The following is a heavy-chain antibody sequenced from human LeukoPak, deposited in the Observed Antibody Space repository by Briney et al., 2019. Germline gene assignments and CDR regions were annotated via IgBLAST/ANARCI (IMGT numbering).Heavy chain of an antibody. CDR3: ARDTAGNDY. CDR2: IQYDGSTK. J-gene: IGHJ4*02. Sequence: PGRSLRLSCAASGFTFSSHAMHWVRQAPGKGLDWVAVIQYDGSTKYYADSVKGRFTISRDNSRNTLDLQMNSLRAEDTAVYYCARDTAGNDYWGQGTLVTVSS. CDR1: GFTFSSHA. D-gene: IGHD6-19*01. V-gene: IGHV3-30-3*01.